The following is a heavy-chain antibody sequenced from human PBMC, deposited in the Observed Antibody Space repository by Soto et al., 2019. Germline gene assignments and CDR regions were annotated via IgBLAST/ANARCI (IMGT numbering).Heavy chain of an antibody. CDR3: ARDRLMATAGTARHYFGLDV. V-gene: IGHV4-31*03. Sequence: SETRSLTCTVSGGSIRRGVYYGIWFRQNPRRGLEWIGNIYYSGNTYYNPSLKSRLTISVDTSKNQFSLNLSSVTAADTAVYYCARDRLMATAGTARHYFGLDVWGQGTTVTVSS. D-gene: IGHD5-18*01. CDR2: IYYSGNT. CDR1: GGSIRRGVYY. J-gene: IGHJ6*02.